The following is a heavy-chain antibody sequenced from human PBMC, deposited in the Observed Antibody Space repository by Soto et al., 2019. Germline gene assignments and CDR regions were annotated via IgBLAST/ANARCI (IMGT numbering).Heavy chain of an antibody. CDR2: IWYDGSNK. D-gene: IGHD3-22*01. V-gene: IGHV3-33*01. CDR3: ARETTYYYDSSGYPYNWFDP. Sequence: GGSLRLSCAASGFTFSSYGMHWVRQAPGKGLEWVAVIWYDGSNKYYADSVKGRFTISRDNSKNTLYLQMNSPRAEDTAVYYCARETTYYYDSSGYPYNWFDPWGQGTLVTVSS. J-gene: IGHJ5*02. CDR1: GFTFSSYG.